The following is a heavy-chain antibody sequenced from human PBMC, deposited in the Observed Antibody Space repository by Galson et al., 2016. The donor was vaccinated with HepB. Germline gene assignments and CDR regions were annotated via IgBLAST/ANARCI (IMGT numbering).Heavy chain of an antibody. CDR2: ISAYNGYT. V-gene: IGHV1-18*01. CDR3: ARSSFGVSNP. Sequence: SVKVSCKASGYTFTSLGITWVRQAPGQGLEWMGWISAYNGYTDYAQKFHGRVTMTTDTSTNTAYMELRSLRSDDTAMYYCARSSFGVSNPWGQGTLVTVSS. D-gene: IGHD3-3*01. J-gene: IGHJ5*02. CDR1: GYTFTSLG.